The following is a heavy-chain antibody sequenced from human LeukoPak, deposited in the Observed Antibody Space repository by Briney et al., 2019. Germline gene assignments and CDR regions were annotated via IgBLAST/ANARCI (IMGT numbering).Heavy chain of an antibody. J-gene: IGHJ6*03. CDR1: GFTFSSYG. V-gene: IGHV3-23*01. CDR2: ISGSGGST. CDR3: AKVRWELLGSEDYYYMDV. D-gene: IGHD1-26*01. Sequence: GGSLRLSCAASGFTFSSYGMSWVRQAPGKGLEWVSAISGSGGSTYYADSVKGRFTISRDNSKNTLYLQMNSLRAEDTAVYYCAKVRWELLGSEDYYYMDVWGKGTTVTISS.